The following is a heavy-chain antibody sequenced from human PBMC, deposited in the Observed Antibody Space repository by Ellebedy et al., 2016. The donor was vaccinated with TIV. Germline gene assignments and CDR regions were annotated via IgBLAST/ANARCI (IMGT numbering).Heavy chain of an antibody. D-gene: IGHD1-26*01. Sequence: GESLKISCAASGFTFSTYTMSWVRQAPGKGLDWVSAINEGAGTTYADSVKGWFTISRDNSKNTLYLQMNSLRADDTALYYCAKPSPLSGSYIPFDVWGQGTMVTVSS. J-gene: IGHJ3*01. CDR1: GFTFSTYT. V-gene: IGHV3-23*01. CDR2: INEGAGTT. CDR3: AKPSPLSGSYIPFDV.